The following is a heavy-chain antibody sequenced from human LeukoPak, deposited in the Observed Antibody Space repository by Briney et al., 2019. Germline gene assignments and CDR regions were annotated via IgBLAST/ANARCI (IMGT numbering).Heavy chain of an antibody. CDR2: ITSSSGYI. V-gene: IGHV3-21*01. CDR1: GFTFSSYA. CDR3: ETSGSGGNYPRDY. Sequence: GGSLRLSCAASGFTFSSYAMNWVRQAPGKGLEWVSSITSSSGYIYYADSVKGRFTISRDNAKNSLFLQVNSLRAEDTALYYCETSGSGGNYPRDYGGQGTLVHVSP. J-gene: IGHJ4*02. D-gene: IGHD1-26*01.